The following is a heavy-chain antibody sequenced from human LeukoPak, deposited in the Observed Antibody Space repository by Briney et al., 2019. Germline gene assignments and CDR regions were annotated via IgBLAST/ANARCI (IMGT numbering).Heavy chain of an antibody. CDR3: ATVSRYSSSSLPY. Sequence: ASVPVSPKVSGYTLTALSMHRVRQPPGNRLDWTGTFDPEEGETIYAQKFQGRVIVTEDTSTDTAYLELSSLRSGDTAVYYCATVSRYSSSSLPYWGQGTLVTVSS. V-gene: IGHV1-24*01. CDR1: GYTLTALS. D-gene: IGHD6-6*01. CDR2: FDPEEGET. J-gene: IGHJ4*02.